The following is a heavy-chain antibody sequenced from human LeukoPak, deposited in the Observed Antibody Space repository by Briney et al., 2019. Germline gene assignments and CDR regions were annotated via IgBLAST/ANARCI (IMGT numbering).Heavy chain of an antibody. Sequence: VASVKVSCKASGYTFTGYYMHWVRQAPGQGLEWMGWINPNSGGTNYAQKFQGRVTMTRDTSISTVYMELSRLRSDDTAVYYCSRDLPYSSSWESIDYWGQGTLVTVSS. V-gene: IGHV1-2*02. J-gene: IGHJ4*02. D-gene: IGHD6-13*01. CDR2: INPNSGGT. CDR1: GYTFTGYY. CDR3: SRDLPYSSSWESIDY.